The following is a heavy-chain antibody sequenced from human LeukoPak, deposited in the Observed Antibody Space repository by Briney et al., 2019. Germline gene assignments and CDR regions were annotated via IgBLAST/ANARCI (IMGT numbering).Heavy chain of an antibody. Sequence: GGSLRLSCAASGFTFDDYAMHWVRQAPGKGLEWVSGISWNSGSIGYADSVKGRFTISRDNAKNSLYLQMNSLRAEDTALYHCAKGVLRGYTYGLDYWGQGTLVTVSS. CDR1: GFTFDDYA. J-gene: IGHJ4*02. D-gene: IGHD5-18*01. CDR3: AKGVLRGYTYGLDY. CDR2: ISWNSGSI. V-gene: IGHV3-9*01.